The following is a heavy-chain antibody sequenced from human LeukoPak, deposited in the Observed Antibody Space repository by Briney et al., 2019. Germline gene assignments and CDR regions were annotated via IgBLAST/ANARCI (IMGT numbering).Heavy chain of an antibody. CDR1: GYTFTSYD. J-gene: IGHJ6*03. CDR2: MNPNSGNT. CDR3: ARAPGDFAGYYYYYYYMDV. Sequence: ASLKVSCKASGYTFTSYDINWVRQTTGQGLEWMGWMNPNSGNTGYAQKFPGRVTMTRNTSISTAYMELSSLRSEDTAVYYCARAPGDFAGYYYYYYYMDVWGKGTTVTVSS. V-gene: IGHV1-8*01. D-gene: IGHD1-1*01.